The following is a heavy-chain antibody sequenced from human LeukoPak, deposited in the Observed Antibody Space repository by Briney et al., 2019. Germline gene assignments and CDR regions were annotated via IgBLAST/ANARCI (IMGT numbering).Heavy chain of an antibody. Sequence: GASVKVSCKASGYTFNNYGISWVRQAPGQGLEWMGWINPNSGGTNYAQKFQGRVTMTRDTSISTAYMELSRLRSDDTAVYYCARTTTPYYYDSSGYNPFDYWGQGTLVTVSS. CDR3: ARTTTPYYYDSSGYNPFDY. J-gene: IGHJ4*02. CDR2: INPNSGGT. CDR1: GYTFNNYG. V-gene: IGHV1-2*02. D-gene: IGHD3-22*01.